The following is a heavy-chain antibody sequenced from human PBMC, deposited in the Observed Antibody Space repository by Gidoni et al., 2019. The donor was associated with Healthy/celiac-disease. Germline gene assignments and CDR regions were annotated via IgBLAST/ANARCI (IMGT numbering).Heavy chain of an antibody. CDR3: ARESIEGYPYGMDV. Sequence: QVQLVQSGAEVTKPGASVKVSCKASGYTFTGYYMHWVRQAPGQGLEWMGWINPNSGGTNYAQKLQGWVTMTRDTSISTADMELSRLRSDDTAVYYCARESIEGYPYGMDVWGQGTTVTVSS. D-gene: IGHD1-1*01. J-gene: IGHJ6*02. CDR2: INPNSGGT. CDR1: GYTFTGYY. V-gene: IGHV1-2*04.